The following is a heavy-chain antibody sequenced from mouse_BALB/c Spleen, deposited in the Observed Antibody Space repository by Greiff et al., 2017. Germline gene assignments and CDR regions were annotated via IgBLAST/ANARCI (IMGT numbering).Heavy chain of an antibody. V-gene: IGHV1-69*02. CDR3: TREGQGYFDV. CDR2: IYPSDSYT. Sequence: QVQLQQPGAELVRPGASVKLSCKASGYTFTSYWINWVKQRPGQGLEWIGNIYPSDSYTNYNQKFKDKATLTVDKSSSTAYMQLSSPTSEDSAVYYCTREGQGYFDVWGEGTTVTVSA. J-gene: IGHJ1*01. CDR1: GYTFTSYW.